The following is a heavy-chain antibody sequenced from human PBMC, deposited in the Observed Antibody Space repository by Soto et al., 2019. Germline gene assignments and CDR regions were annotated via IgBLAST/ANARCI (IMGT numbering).Heavy chain of an antibody. J-gene: IGHJ6*01. CDR3: AQDFVAGILSYYYYGMDV. D-gene: IGHD2-15*01. Sequence: SLRLSCADARATYGSYGMNWARQAPGKGQEWVAVISYDGSNKYYADAVKGRFTISRDNSKNTLYLQMNSLRADDTAVYYCAQDFVAGILSYYYYGMDVSRQGTTGTASS. CDR2: ISYDGSNK. V-gene: IGHV3-30*18. CDR1: RATYGSYG.